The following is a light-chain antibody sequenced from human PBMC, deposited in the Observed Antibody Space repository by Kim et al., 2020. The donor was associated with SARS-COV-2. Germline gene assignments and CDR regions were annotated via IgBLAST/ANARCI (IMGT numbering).Light chain of an antibody. Sequence: EIVLTQSPGTLSLSPGERATLSCRASQSVSTNYSAWYQHKPGQAPRLLIYAASRRATGIPDRFSGSGSGTDFTLTMSRLEPEDFALYYCQQYSGSATFGQGTKVDIK. CDR2: AAS. V-gene: IGKV3-20*01. CDR1: QSVSTNY. J-gene: IGKJ1*01. CDR3: QQYSGSAT.